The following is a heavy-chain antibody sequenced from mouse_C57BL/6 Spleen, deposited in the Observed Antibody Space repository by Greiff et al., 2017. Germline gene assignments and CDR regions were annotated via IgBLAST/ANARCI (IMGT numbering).Heavy chain of an antibody. CDR1: GYTFTSYW. V-gene: IGHV1-69*01. Sequence: QVQLQQPGAELVMPGASVKLSCKASGYTFTSYWMHWVQQRPGQGLEWIGEIDPSDSYTNYNQKFKGKSTLTVDKSSSTAYMQLSSLTSEDSAVYYCARFSYYYGSSYPYYAMDYWGQGTSVTVSS. CDR2: IDPSDSYT. CDR3: ARFSYYYGSSYPYYAMDY. J-gene: IGHJ4*01. D-gene: IGHD1-1*01.